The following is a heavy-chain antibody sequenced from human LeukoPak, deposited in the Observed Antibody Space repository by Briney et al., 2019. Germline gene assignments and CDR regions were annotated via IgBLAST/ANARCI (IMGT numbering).Heavy chain of an antibody. J-gene: IGHJ4*02. CDR2: ISWNSGSI. CDR3: AKGGHYYDSSGYCSSFDY. Sequence: PGRSLRLSCAASGFTFDDYAMHWVRQAPGKGLEWVSGISWNSGSIGYADSVKGRFTISRDNAKNSLYLQMNSLRAEDTALYYCAKGGHYYDSSGYCSSFDYWGQGTLVTVSS. D-gene: IGHD3-22*01. V-gene: IGHV3-9*01. CDR1: GFTFDDYA.